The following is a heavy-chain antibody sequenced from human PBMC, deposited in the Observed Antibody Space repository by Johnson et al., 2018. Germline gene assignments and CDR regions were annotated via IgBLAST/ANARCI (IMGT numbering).Heavy chain of an antibody. V-gene: IGHV3-33*01. CDR3: ASALWSGGV. Sequence: QVQLVESGGGLVKPGGSLRLSCAASGFIFSNYGMHWVRQAPGKGLEWVAIIWYDGSNKYYADSVKGRFTISRDNSKNTLYLQMNSLRAEDTAVYYCASALWSGGVWGKGTTVTVSS. CDR2: IWYDGSNK. CDR1: GFIFSNYG. D-gene: IGHD2-21*01. J-gene: IGHJ6*04.